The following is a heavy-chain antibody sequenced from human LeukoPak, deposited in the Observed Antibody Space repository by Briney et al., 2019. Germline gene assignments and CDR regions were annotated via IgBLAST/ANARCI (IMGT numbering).Heavy chain of an antibody. D-gene: IGHD3-22*01. J-gene: IGHJ4*02. CDR2: ISGSGGST. CDR1: GFAFSTYA. Sequence: GGSLRLSCAASGFAFSTYAMSWVRQAPGKGLEWVSAISGSGGSTFYADSVKGRFTISRDNSKKTLFLQMNSLRADDTAVYYCATYSSGVPFFDYWGQGTLVTVSS. V-gene: IGHV3-23*01. CDR3: ATYSSGVPFFDY.